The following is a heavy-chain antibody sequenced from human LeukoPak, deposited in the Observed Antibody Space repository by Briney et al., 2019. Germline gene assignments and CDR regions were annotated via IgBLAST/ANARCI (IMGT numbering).Heavy chain of an antibody. Sequence: GGSLRLFRSRSGFTFSTYWMHWVRPAPGGGVVWVSVTNTDGSSTYYADSVRGRFTISRDNSKNTLFLQMNSLRAEDTAVYFCARSYQRYYFDYWGQGTLVTVSS. J-gene: IGHJ4*02. CDR1: GFTFSTYW. V-gene: IGHV3-74*01. CDR2: TNTDGSST. CDR3: ARSYQRYYFDY. D-gene: IGHD1-14*01.